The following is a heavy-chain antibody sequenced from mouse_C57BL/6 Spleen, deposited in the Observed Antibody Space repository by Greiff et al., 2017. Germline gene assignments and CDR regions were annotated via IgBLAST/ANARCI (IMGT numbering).Heavy chain of an antibody. CDR3: AREGDYDSPAWFAY. Sequence: VHVKQSGPELVKPGASVKIPCKASGYTFTDYNMDWVKQSHGKSLEWIGDINPNNGGTIYNQKFKGKATLTVDKSSSTAYMELRSLTSEDTAVYYCAREGDYDSPAWFAYWGQGTLVTVSA. CDR1: GYTFTDYN. J-gene: IGHJ3*01. V-gene: IGHV1-18*01. D-gene: IGHD2-4*01. CDR2: INPNNGGT.